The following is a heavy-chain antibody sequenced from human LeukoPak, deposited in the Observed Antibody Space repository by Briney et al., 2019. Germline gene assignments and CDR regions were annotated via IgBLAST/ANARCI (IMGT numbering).Heavy chain of an antibody. D-gene: IGHD3-22*01. J-gene: IGHJ4*02. CDR1: GGSVSDYY. CDR3: ARAGHYYDSSGYEDY. Sequence: SETLSLTCTISGGSVSDYYWSWIRQSPGKGLEWIGYIYHTGSTSYSPSLKSRVTISADTSQNQFSLKLSSVTAADTAVYYCARAGHYYDSSGYEDYWGQGTLVTVSS. CDR2: IYHTGST. V-gene: IGHV4-59*02.